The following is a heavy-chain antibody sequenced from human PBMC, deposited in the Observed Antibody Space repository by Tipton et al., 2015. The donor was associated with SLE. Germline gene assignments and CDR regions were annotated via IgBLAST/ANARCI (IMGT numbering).Heavy chain of an antibody. V-gene: IGHV4-39*07. CDR2: VSYSGGT. J-gene: IGHJ4*02. CDR1: GGSITISPYF. D-gene: IGHD7-27*01. Sequence: TLSLTCTVSGGSITISPYFWGWVRQPPGQGLEWIGSVSYSGGTYYNPSFTSRVTISPDTSKNQFSLTLSSVTAADTALYYCARVLTGSCFDNWGQGTLVTVSS. CDR3: ARVLTGSCFDN.